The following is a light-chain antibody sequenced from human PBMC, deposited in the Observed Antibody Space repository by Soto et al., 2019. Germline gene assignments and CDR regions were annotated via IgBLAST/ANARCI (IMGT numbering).Light chain of an antibody. CDR3: AAWDDSLNGLV. Sequence: QSVLTQPPSVSGTPGQRVSISCPGSRSNIGINAVVWYHQLPGTAPKVLIYANNQRPSGVPDRFSGSKSGTSASLAINGLQSDDEAHYYCAAWDDSLNGLVFGGGTKVTVL. CDR2: ANN. J-gene: IGLJ2*01. V-gene: IGLV1-44*01. CDR1: RSNIGINA.